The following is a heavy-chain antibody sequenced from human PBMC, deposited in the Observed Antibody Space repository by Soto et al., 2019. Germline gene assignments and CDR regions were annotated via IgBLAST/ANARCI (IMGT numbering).Heavy chain of an antibody. V-gene: IGHV3-48*01. CDR1: GFTFSTYF. J-gene: IGHJ4*02. Sequence: EVQLVESGGGLVQPGTSLRLSCATSGFTFSTYFMHWVRQAPGKGLEWISYISSSSTTIYYADSVKGRFTISRDNAKNSLYLQMNSLRAEDTAVYYCARGYGPFDYWGQGTLVTVSS. CDR2: ISSSSTTI. D-gene: IGHD1-20*01. CDR3: ARGYGPFDY.